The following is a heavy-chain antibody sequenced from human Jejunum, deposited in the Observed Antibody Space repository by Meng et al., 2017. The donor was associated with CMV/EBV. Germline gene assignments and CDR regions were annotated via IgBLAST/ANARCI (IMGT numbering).Heavy chain of an antibody. CDR3: AKASGSIWKGPDS. CDR1: FTLCGDT. J-gene: IGHJ4*02. Sequence: FTLCGDTVRWVRQPPGKGLGWVSLTPWDENSTYYTDSVKGRFNISRDNSKNTLFLQMNSLTTEDSAVYFCAKASGSIWKGPDSWGQGTLVTVSS. D-gene: IGHD2-2*01. CDR2: TPWDENST. V-gene: IGHV3-43*01.